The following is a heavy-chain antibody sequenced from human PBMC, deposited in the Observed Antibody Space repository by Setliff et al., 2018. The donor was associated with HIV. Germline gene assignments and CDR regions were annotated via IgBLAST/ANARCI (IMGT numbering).Heavy chain of an antibody. CDR2: IHNNGNT. V-gene: IGHV4-61*08. CDR1: GGPTTSGAYY. CDR3: ARTYCSSTSCLWYFDY. Sequence: KASETLSLTCTVSGGPTTSGAYYWTWIRQVPGKGLEWIGYIHNNGNTKSAPKLQGRVTMTTDTSTSTAYMELRSLRSDDTAVYYCARTYCSSTSCLWYFDYWGQG. J-gene: IGHJ4*02. D-gene: IGHD2-2*01.